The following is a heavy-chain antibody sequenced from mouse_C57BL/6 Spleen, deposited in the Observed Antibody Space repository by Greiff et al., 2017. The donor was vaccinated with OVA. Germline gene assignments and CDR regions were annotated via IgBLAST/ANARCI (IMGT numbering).Heavy chain of an antibody. Sequence: DVMLVESGGGLVKPGGSLKLSCAASGFTFSSYAMSWVRQTPEKRLEWVATISDGGSYTYYPDNVKGRFTISRDNAKNNLYLQMSHLKSEDTAMYYCARDLGYGSTHWYFDVWGTGTTVTVSS. CDR2: ISDGGSYT. J-gene: IGHJ1*03. D-gene: IGHD1-1*01. V-gene: IGHV5-4*01. CDR1: GFTFSSYA. CDR3: ARDLGYGSTHWYFDV.